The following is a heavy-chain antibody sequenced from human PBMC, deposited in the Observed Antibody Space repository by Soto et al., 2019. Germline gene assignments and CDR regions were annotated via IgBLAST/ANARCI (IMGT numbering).Heavy chain of an antibody. CDR3: ARDCSGGSCYPGMDV. V-gene: IGHV3-21*01. D-gene: IGHD2-15*01. J-gene: IGHJ6*02. CDR1: VFNFNSYT. CDR2: ISSSGYI. Sequence: ESGGGMVKPGGALRLSCAAYVFNFNSYTINWVRQAPGKRLEWLSSISSSGYIFSTDSVRGRFTISRDNANNSVYLQINSLRAEDTAVYFCARDCSGGSCYPGMDVWGQGTTVPVSS.